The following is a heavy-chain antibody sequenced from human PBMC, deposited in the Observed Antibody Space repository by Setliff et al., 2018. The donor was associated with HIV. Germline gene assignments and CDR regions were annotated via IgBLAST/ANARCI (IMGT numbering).Heavy chain of an antibody. CDR1: GFAFDNYW. D-gene: IGHD6-13*01. V-gene: IGHV3-74*01. CDR2: ITNDGTTT. J-gene: IGHJ4*02. Sequence: GGSLRLSCAASGFAFDNYWMDWVRQAPGKGLVWVSRITNDGTTTTYADSVKGRFTISRDNAKNSLYLQMNSLRAEDTAVYYCARDLSPGITAPLDYWGQGTLVTVSS. CDR3: ARDLSPGITAPLDY.